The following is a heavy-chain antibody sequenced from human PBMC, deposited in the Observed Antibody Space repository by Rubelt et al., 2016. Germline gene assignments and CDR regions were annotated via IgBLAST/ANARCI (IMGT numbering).Heavy chain of an antibody. J-gene: IGHJ4*02. Sequence: GNTNYAQKLQGRVTMTTDTSTSTAYMELRSLRSDDTAVYYCARVTVTTGACDYRGQGTLVTVSS. CDR3: ARVTVTTGACDY. D-gene: IGHD4-17*01. CDR2: GNT. V-gene: IGHV1-18*01.